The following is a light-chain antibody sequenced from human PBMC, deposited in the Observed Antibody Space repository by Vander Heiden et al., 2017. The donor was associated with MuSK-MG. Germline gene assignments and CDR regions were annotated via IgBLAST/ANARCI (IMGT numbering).Light chain of an antibody. CDR1: QSVSSH. Sequence: ILMTQCPATVSVSPGKRASLSSRASQSVSSHLACHQQTPGQAPRLLIYGASTRATRLPARFSRSASATEFTLTISSLHSEDFGVYYCQRDNDRFLTFGRGTKVEIK. CDR2: GAS. CDR3: QRDNDRFLT. J-gene: IGKJ4*01. V-gene: IGKV3-15*01.